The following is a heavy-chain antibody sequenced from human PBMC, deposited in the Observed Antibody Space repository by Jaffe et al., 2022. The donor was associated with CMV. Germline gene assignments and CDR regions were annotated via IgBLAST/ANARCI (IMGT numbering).Heavy chain of an antibody. CDR3: ARLTYYYDSSGSGDAFDI. CDR1: GGTFSSYA. J-gene: IGHJ3*02. D-gene: IGHD3-22*01. Sequence: QVQLVQSGAEVKKPGSSVKVSCKASGGTFSSYAISWVRQAPGQGLEWMGGIIPIFGTANYAQKFQGRVTITADESTSTAYMELSSLRSEDTAVYYCARLTYYYDSSGSGDAFDIWGQGTMVTVSS. CDR2: IIPIFGTA. V-gene: IGHV1-69*01.